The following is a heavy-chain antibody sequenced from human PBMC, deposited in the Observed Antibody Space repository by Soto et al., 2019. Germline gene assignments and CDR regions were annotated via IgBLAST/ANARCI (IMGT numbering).Heavy chain of an antibody. CDR1: GFTFSNAW. Sequence: GGSLRLSCAASGFTFSNAWMSWVRQAPGKGLEWVGRIKSKTDGGTTDYAAPVKGRFTISRDDSKNTLYLQMNSLKTEDTAVYYCTTFTIFGVVIIPFDYWGQGTLVTVSS. V-gene: IGHV3-15*01. CDR2: IKSKTDGGTT. CDR3: TTFTIFGVVIIPFDY. D-gene: IGHD3-3*01. J-gene: IGHJ4*02.